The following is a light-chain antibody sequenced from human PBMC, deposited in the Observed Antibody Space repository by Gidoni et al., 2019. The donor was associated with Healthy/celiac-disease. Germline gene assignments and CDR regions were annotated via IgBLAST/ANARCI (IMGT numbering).Light chain of an antibody. CDR2: DVS. V-gene: IGLV2-14*03. Sequence: QSALTQPASVAGSPGQSITISCTGTSSDVGGYNYVSWYQQHPGKAPQLMIYDVSNRPSGVSNRFSGSKSGNTASLTISGLQAEDDADYYCSSYTSSSTPYVFGTGTKVTVL. CDR3: SSYTSSSTPYV. CDR1: SSDVGGYNY. J-gene: IGLJ1*01.